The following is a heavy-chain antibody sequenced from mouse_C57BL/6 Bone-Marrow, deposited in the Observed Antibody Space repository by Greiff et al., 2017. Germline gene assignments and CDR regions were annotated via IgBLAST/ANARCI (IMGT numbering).Heavy chain of an antibody. V-gene: IGHV1-81*01. CDR3: ARRGVVARGDY. D-gene: IGHD1-1*01. CDR2: IYPRSGNT. Sequence: QVQLKESGAELARPGASVKLSCKASGYTFTSSGISWVKQRTGQGLEWIGEIYPRSGNTYYNEKFKGKATLTADKSSSTAYMELRSLTSEDSAVYFCARRGVVARGDYWGQGTTLTVAS. CDR1: GYTFTSSG. J-gene: IGHJ2*01.